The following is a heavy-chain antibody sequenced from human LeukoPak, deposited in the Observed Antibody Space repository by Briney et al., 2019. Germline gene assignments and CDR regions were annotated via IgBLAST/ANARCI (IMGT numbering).Heavy chain of an antibody. CDR3: ARRARDFGDSHAFDV. CDR1: GLTFSDTN. CDR2: IRRVPTDL. V-gene: IGHV3-11*01. D-gene: IGHD4-17*01. Sequence: PGGSLRLSCVASGLTFSDTNLAWIRQAPGKGLEWISYIRRVPTDLYYADSVKGRFTITRDNAKNSLYLQMNSPRAEDTANYYRARRARDFGDSHAFDVWGQGTMVTVSS. J-gene: IGHJ3*01.